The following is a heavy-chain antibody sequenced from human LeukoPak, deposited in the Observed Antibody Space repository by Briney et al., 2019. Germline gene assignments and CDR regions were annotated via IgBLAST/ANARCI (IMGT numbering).Heavy chain of an antibody. Sequence: PGGSLRLSCAASGFSVSSKYMSWVRQAPGKGLQWVSVIYSGGSTYYADSVKGRFTISRDNSKNTLYLQMNSLRAEDTAVYYCAGASELLYYYYGMDVWGQGTTVTVSS. CDR2: IYSGGST. CDR3: AGASELLYYYYGMDV. CDR1: GFSVSSKY. D-gene: IGHD2-15*01. V-gene: IGHV3-66*01. J-gene: IGHJ6*02.